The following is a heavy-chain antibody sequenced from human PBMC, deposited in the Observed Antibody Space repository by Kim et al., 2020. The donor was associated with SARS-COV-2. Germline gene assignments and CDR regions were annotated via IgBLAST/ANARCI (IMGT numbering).Heavy chain of an antibody. D-gene: IGHD3-22*01. V-gene: IGHV1-69*01. Sequence: KFQGRVTITADESTSTAYMELSSLRSEDTAVYYCARTIDSSGYYFYYFDYWGQGTLVTVSS. J-gene: IGHJ4*02. CDR3: ARTIDSSGYYFYYFDY.